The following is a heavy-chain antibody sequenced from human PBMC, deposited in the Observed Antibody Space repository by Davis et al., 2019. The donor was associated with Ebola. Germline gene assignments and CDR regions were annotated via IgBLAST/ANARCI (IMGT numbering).Heavy chain of an antibody. D-gene: IGHD3-16*02. CDR3: ARLGGYDYIWGSYRFPLFDY. CDR2: IYPGDSDT. CDR1: GYSFTSYW. V-gene: IGHV5-51*01. Sequence: GGSLRLSCKGSGYSFTSYWIGWVRQMPGKGLEWMGIIYPGDSDTRYSPSFQGQVTISADKSISTAYLQWSSLKASDTAMYYCARLGGYDYIWGSYRFPLFDYWGQGTLVTVSS. J-gene: IGHJ4*02.